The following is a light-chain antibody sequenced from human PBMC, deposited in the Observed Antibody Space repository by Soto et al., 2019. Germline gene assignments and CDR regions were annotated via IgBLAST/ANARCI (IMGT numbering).Light chain of an antibody. Sequence: IQMTQSPSTLSASVGDRVTITCRASQSISSWLAWYQQKPGKAPKLLIYKASSLESGVPSRFSGSGSGTEFTLTISSLQPDDFATYYCQQHNSYWTFGQGTKVGIK. CDR3: QQHNSYWT. CDR2: KAS. CDR1: QSISSW. J-gene: IGKJ1*01. V-gene: IGKV1-5*03.